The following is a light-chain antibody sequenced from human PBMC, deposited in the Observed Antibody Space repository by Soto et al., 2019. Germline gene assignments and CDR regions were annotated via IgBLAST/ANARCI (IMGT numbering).Light chain of an antibody. Sequence: QSALTQPASVSGSPGQSITISCTGTSSDVGGYNYVSWYQQHPGKAPKLMIYDVSNRPSGVSNRFSGSKSGNTASLTSSGLQAEAESDYHCSTYTSTSIVFGTGTKVTVL. J-gene: IGLJ1*01. CDR2: DVS. V-gene: IGLV2-14*01. CDR3: STYTSTSIV. CDR1: SSDVGGYNY.